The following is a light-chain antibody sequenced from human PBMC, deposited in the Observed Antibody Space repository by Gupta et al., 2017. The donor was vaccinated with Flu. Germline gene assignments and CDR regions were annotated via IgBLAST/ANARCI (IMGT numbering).Light chain of an antibody. Sequence: QSVFTQPPSVSAAPGQKVTISCSGSSSNIGNNYVSWYQQPPGTAPKLLIYDHNKRPSGIPDRFSGSKSGTSATLGITGLQTGDEADYYCGTWDSSLSAVFGGGTKLTVL. V-gene: IGLV1-51*01. CDR2: DHN. CDR3: GTWDSSLSAV. CDR1: SSNIGNNY. J-gene: IGLJ3*02.